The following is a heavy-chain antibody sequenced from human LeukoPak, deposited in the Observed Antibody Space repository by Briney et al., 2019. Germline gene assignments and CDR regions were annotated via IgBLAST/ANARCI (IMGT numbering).Heavy chain of an antibody. Sequence: PSETLSLTCSVSGYSISPDYYWGWIRQAPGKGLEWIGIINHRGSTNYNPSLKSRVTISPDTSKNQFSLKLGSVTAAGTAVYYCARVGDTSGYYQHFDYWGQGTLVTVSS. J-gene: IGHJ4*01. CDR1: GYSISPDYY. D-gene: IGHD3-22*01. V-gene: IGHV4-38-2*02. CDR3: ARVGDTSGYYQHFDY. CDR2: INHRGST.